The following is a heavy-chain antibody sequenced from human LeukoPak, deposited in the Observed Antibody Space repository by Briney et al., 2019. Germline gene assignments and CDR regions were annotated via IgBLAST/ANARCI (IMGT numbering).Heavy chain of an antibody. Sequence: GGSLRLSCAASGFTFSSYDMHWVRQATGKGLEWVSAIGTAGDTYYPGSVKGRFTISRENAKNSLYLQMNSLRAGDTAVYYCARGTSYYYGSGSPYYYGMDVWGQGTTVTVSS. D-gene: IGHD3-10*01. CDR2: IGTAGDT. V-gene: IGHV3-13*01. CDR1: GFTFSSYD. CDR3: ARGTSYYYGSGSPYYYGMDV. J-gene: IGHJ6*02.